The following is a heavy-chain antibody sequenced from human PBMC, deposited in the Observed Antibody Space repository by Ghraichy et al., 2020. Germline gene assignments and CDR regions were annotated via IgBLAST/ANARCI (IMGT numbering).Heavy chain of an antibody. CDR3: ARDLKDHTILSGYHY. CDR1: GGSISSSNW. CDR2: IYHSGST. V-gene: IGHV4-4*02. Sequence: SETLSRTCAVSGGSISSSNWWSWVRQPPGKGLEWIGEIYHSGSTNYNPSLKSRVTISVDKSKNQFSLKLSSVTAADTAVYYCARDLKDHTILSGYHYWGQGNLVTVSS. J-gene: IGHJ4*02. D-gene: IGHD3-9*01.